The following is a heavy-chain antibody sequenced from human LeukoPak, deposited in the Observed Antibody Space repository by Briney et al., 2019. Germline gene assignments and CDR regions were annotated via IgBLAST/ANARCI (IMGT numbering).Heavy chain of an antibody. CDR3: ARTCEYGSGSVWFDP. CDR1: GFSLSTRGMR. J-gene: IGHJ5*02. CDR2: IDWGDDK. V-gene: IGHV2-70*04. D-gene: IGHD3-10*01. Sequence: SGPALVNPTPTVTLTCTFSGFSLSTRGMRVSWIRQPPGKALEWLARIDWGDDKLYSTSLKTRLTLSKDTSKNQVVLTMTNMDPMDTATYYCARTCEYGSGSVWFDPWGEGTLVTVSS.